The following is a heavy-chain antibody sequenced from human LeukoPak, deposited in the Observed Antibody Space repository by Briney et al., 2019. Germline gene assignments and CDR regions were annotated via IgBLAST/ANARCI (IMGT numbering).Heavy chain of an antibody. Sequence: SETLSLTCTVSGGSISSYYWSWIRQPPGRGLEWIGSIYYSGSTYYNPSLKSRVTISLDTSKNQFSLKLSSVTAADTAVYYCARDFVPWIAVTVGNTRYHYYYGMDVWGQGTTVTVSS. D-gene: IGHD4-11*01. CDR1: GGSISSYY. V-gene: IGHV4-39*07. CDR3: ARDFVPWIAVTVGNTRYHYYYGMDV. J-gene: IGHJ6*02. CDR2: IYYSGST.